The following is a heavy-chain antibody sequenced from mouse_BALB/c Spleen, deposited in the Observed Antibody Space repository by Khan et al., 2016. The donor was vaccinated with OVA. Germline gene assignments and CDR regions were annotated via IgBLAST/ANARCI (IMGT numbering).Heavy chain of an antibody. Sequence: EVQLQESGPGLVKPSQSLSLTCTVTGYSITSGYGWNWIRQFPGNKLEWMGYISYSGSTNYNPSLKSRISITRDTSKNQFFLKLNSVTTENTATYYCARTARITYWGQGTTLTVSS. J-gene: IGHJ2*01. V-gene: IGHV3-2*02. D-gene: IGHD1-2*01. CDR2: ISYSGST. CDR3: ARTARITY. CDR1: GYSITSGYG.